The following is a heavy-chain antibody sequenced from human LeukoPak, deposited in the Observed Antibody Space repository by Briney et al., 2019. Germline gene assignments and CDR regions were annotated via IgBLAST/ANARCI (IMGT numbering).Heavy chain of an antibody. CDR2: IYYSGST. J-gene: IGHJ6*03. D-gene: IGHD6-6*01. CDR1: GGSISSYY. Sequence: PSETLSLTCTVSGGSISSYYWSWIRQPPGKGLEWIGYIYYSGSTNYNPSLKSRVTISIDTSKNQFSLKLSSVTAADTAVYYCARESSIAPSYYYYYYMDVWGKGTTVTVSS. CDR3: ARESSIAPSYYYYYYMDV. V-gene: IGHV4-59*01.